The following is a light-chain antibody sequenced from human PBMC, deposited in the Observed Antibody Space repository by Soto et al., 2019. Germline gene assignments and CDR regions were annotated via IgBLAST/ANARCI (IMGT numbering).Light chain of an antibody. Sequence: DIHMTQSPSSLSASLLYILTITCXASQVITNDLGWYQQKPGKAPKRLIYAASTLQSGVPSRFSGSGSGTEFTLTISSLQPEDVATYYCLQLNTYPWTFGQGTKVDIK. CDR1: QVITND. CDR2: AAS. V-gene: IGKV1-17*01. J-gene: IGKJ1*01. CDR3: LQLNTYPWT.